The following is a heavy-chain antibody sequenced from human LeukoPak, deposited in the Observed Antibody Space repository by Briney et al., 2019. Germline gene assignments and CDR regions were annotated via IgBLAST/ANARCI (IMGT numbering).Heavy chain of an antibody. CDR2: IHHGDSAT. CDR3: ARQYEGYLYADY. V-gene: IGHV5-51*01. D-gene: IGHD5-12*01. CDR1: EYSFTSYW. J-gene: IGHJ4*02. Sequence: GESMKISCKGSEYSFTSYWIGWVRPMPGKGLEWMGIIHHGDSATRYSPSFQGQVTIRADKSISTAFLQWGSLKASYTAMYYFARQYEGYLYADYWGQGTLVTVSS.